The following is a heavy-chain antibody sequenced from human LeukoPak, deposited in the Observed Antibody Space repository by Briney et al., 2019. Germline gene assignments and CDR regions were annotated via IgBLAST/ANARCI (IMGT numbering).Heavy chain of an antibody. CDR2: IYYSGST. D-gene: IGHD3-22*01. CDR3: VRRESGYRIDY. V-gene: IGHV4-39*01. J-gene: IGHJ4*02. Sequence: PSETLSLTCTVSGGSISSSSYSWGWIRQPPGKGLEWIGSIYYSGSTYYNPSLKSRVTISVDTSKNQFSLKLSSVTAADTAVYYCVRRESGYRIDYWGQGTLVTVSS. CDR1: GGSISSSSYS.